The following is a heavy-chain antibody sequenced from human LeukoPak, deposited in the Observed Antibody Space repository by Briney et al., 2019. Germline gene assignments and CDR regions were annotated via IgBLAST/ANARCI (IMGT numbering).Heavy chain of an antibody. D-gene: IGHD6-19*01. V-gene: IGHV4-4*07. J-gene: IGHJ3*02. CDR2: IYTSGST. Sequence: SETLSLTCTVSGGSISSYYWSWIRQPAGKGLEWIGRIYTSGSTNYNPSLKSRVTISVDTSKNQFSLKLSSVTAADTAVYYCAREEAVAAQGDAFDIWGQGTMVTVSS. CDR1: GGSISSYY. CDR3: AREEAVAAQGDAFDI.